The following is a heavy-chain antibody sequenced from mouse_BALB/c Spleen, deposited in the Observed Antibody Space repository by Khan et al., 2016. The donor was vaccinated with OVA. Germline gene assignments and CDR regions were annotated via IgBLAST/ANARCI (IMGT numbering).Heavy chain of an antibody. CDR3: ASGNFGWFAY. CDR2: IDPENGNT. V-gene: IGHV14-1*02. D-gene: IGHD2-1*01. J-gene: IGHJ3*01. Sequence: VQLQQSGAELVRPGALVKLSCKASGFNIKDYYMHWVKQRPEQGLEWIGWIDPENGNTIYDPKFQGKASITADTSSNTAYLQLSSLTSEDTAVYCCASGNFGWFAYWGQGTLVTVSA. CDR1: GFNIKDYY.